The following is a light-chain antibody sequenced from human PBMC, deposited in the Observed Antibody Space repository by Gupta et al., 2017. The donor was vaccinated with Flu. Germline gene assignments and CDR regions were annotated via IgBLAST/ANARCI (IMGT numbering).Light chain of an antibody. V-gene: IGKV1-8*01. Sequence: PSSVSASTGDRVTISCQASQGSGSFLAWYQQKPGRAPNLLIFDASTLQIGVPSRFSGSASGTVFTLTISRLQSEDFATYYCQQYYNWPPTFGLGTKVEVK. J-gene: IGKJ1*01. CDR2: DAS. CDR3: QQYYNWPPT. CDR1: QGSGSF.